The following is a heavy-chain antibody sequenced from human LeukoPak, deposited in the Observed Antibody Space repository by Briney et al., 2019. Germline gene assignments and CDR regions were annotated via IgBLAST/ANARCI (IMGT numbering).Heavy chain of an antibody. CDR3: TKTNVEMATIDY. Sequence: GGSLRLSCAASGFTFSDYYMSWIRQAPGKGLEWVGRIKSKTDGGTTDYAAPVKGRFTISRDDSKNTLYLQMNSLKTEDTAVYYCTKTNVEMATIDYWGQGTLVTVSS. J-gene: IGHJ4*02. CDR2: IKSKTDGGTT. CDR1: GFTFSDYY. V-gene: IGHV3-15*01. D-gene: IGHD5-24*01.